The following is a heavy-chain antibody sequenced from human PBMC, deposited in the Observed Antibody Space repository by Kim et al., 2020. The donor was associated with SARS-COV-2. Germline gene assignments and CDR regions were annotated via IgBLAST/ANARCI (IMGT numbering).Heavy chain of an antibody. V-gene: IGHV4-34*01. CDR2: INHSGST. CDR1: GGSFSGYY. J-gene: IGHJ6*02. CDR3: ARMGAGAARHFRMGSYYGMDV. D-gene: IGHD6-6*01. Sequence: SETLSLTCAVYGGSFSGYYWSWIRQPPGKGLEWIGEINHSGSTNYNPSLKSRVTISVDTSKNQFSLKLSSVTAADTAVYYCARMGAGAARHFRMGSYYGMDVWGQGTTVTVSS.